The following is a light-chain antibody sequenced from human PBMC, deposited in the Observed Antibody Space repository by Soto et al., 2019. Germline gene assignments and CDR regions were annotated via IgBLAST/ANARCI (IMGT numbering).Light chain of an antibody. CDR1: QSVSSNY. V-gene: IGKV3-20*01. CDR2: SAF. J-gene: IGKJ1*01. CDR3: QYYGSSPWT. Sequence: EIVLTQSPGTLSLSPGERCTLSCMASQSVSSNYLAWYQQKPGQAPRLLIYSAFSRATGIPDRFIGSGSGNACTRTISRREPEDFAVYYCQYYGSSPWTFCQGTKVEIK.